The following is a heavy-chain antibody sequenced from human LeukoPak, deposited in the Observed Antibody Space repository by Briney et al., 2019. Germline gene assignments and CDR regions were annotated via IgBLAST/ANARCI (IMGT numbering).Heavy chain of an antibody. CDR2: ISNSGGRT. D-gene: IGHD5-12*01. CDR1: GFTFNSYA. J-gene: IGHJ4*02. Sequence: GGSLRLSCAASGFTFNSYAMSWVRQAPGKGLEWVSSISNSGGRTFYTDPVKGRFTISRDNSKITLYLQMNSLRAEDTAVYYCAKSYNGYESKPDYWGQGTLVTVSS. CDR3: AKSYNGYESKPDY. V-gene: IGHV3-23*01.